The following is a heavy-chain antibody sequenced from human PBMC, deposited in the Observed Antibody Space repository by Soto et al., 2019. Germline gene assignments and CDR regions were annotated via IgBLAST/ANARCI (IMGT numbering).Heavy chain of an antibody. J-gene: IGHJ6*02. CDR2: IYYSGSS. CDR3: ARGRGGRGLVYYSYGMEV. V-gene: IGHV4-59*01. D-gene: IGHD2-15*01. CDR1: GGSISSYY. Sequence: SETLSLTCTVSGGSISSYYWSCLRQPPGKGLEWIGYIYYSGSSNYNPSLKSRVTISVDTSKNQFSLKLSSVTAADTAVYYCARGRGGRGLVYYSYGMEVWGQGTTVTVPS.